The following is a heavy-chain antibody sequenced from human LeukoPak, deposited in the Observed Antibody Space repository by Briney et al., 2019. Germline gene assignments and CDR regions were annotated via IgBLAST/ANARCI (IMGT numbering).Heavy chain of an antibody. CDR1: GGSISSRDYY. Sequence: SETLSLTCTVSGGSISSRDYYWGWIRQPPGKGLEWIGTIYFSGHTYYNPSLKSRFTISVDTSKNQFSLKLGSVTAADTARYYCARHSCSSTSCPFDYWGQGTLVTVSS. J-gene: IGHJ4*02. D-gene: IGHD2-2*01. CDR2: IYFSGHT. V-gene: IGHV4-39*01. CDR3: ARHSCSSTSCPFDY.